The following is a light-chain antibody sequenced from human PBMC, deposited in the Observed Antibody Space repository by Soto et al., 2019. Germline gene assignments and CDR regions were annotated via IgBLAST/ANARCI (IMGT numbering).Light chain of an antibody. CDR3: HQYDNSPLT. V-gene: IGKV3-20*01. CDR2: DAS. Sequence: EIVLTQSPGTLSLSPVEIARLYFISSQTIRSNYLAWYQQKPGQAPRLLMFDASSRAPGIPDRFSGGGSGTDFTLTISRLEPEDFALYYCHQYDNSPLTCGGGTKVDIK. CDR1: QTIRSNY. J-gene: IGKJ4*01.